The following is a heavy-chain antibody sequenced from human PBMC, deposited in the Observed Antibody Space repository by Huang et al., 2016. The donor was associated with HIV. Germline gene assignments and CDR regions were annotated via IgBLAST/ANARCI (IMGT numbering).Heavy chain of an antibody. J-gene: IGHJ6*02. CDR2: ISPSYGYT. D-gene: IGHD4-17*01. CDR1: GYTFISYG. Sequence: QVQLVQSGAEVKKPGASVKVSCRASGYTFISYGITWVRQAPGQGLKWMGWISPSYGYTNYAQQFQGRVTMTTDTSTNTVYMEVRSLRSDDTAVYYCARDLGTTVVPDGMDVWGQGTTVTVSS. V-gene: IGHV1-18*04. CDR3: ARDLGTTVVPDGMDV.